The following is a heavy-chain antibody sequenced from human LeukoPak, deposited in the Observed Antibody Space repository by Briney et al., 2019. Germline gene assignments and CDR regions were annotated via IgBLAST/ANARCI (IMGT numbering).Heavy chain of an antibody. J-gene: IGHJ4*02. CDR2: IYYSGST. Sequence: PSETLSLTCTVSGGSISSYYWSWIRQPPGKGLEWIGYIYYSGSTNYNPSLKSRVTISVDTSKNQFSLKLSSVTAADTAVYYCAREGDLITPHFDYWGQGTLVTVSS. V-gene: IGHV4-59*01. CDR1: GGSISSYY. D-gene: IGHD2-21*01. CDR3: AREGDLITPHFDY.